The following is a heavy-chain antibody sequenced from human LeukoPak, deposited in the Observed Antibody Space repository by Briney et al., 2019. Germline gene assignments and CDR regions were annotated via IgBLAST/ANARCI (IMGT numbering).Heavy chain of an antibody. J-gene: IGHJ5*02. CDR3: ASRLGGIAVAGTIGWFDP. CDR2: IYSGGST. CDR1: GFTVSGNS. V-gene: IGHV3-53*01. Sequence: GGSLRLSCAVSGFTVSGNSMSWVRQAPGKGLDWVSVIYSGGSTYYADSVKGRFTISRDNSKNTLYLQMNSLRAEDTAVYYCASRLGGIAVAGTIGWFDPWGQGTLVTVSS. D-gene: IGHD6-19*01.